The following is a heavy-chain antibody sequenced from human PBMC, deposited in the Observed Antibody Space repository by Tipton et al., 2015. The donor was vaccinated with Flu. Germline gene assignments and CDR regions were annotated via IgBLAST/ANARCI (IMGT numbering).Heavy chain of an antibody. Sequence: SLRLSCAVSGGSISSSNWWSWVRQPPGKGLEWIGEIYHSGSTNYNPSLKSRVTISVDKSKNQFSLKLSSVTAADTAVYYCARDNSGYRNYYYYYGMDVWGQGTTVTVSS. J-gene: IGHJ6*02. CDR2: IYHSGST. D-gene: IGHD3-22*01. CDR3: ARDNSGYRNYYYYYGMDV. CDR1: GGSISSSNW. V-gene: IGHV4-4*02.